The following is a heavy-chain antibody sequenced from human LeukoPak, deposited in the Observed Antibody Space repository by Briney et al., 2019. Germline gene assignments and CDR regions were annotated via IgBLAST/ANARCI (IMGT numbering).Heavy chain of an antibody. Sequence: GASVKVSCKASGGTFSSYAISWVRQAPGQGLEWMGIINPSGGSTSYAQKFQGRVTMTRDTSTSTVYMELSSLRSDDTAVYYCARDRSYYGDFENWFDPWGQGTLVTVSS. CDR3: ARDRSYYGDFENWFDP. V-gene: IGHV1-46*01. J-gene: IGHJ5*02. CDR1: GGTFSSYA. D-gene: IGHD4-17*01. CDR2: INPSGGST.